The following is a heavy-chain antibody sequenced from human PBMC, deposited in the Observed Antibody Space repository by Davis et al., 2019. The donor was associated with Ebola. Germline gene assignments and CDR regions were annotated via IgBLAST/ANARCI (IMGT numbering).Heavy chain of an antibody. J-gene: IGHJ2*01. D-gene: IGHD4-17*01. Sequence: GESLKISCAAPGFTFSSYAMSWVRQAPGKGLEWVSAISGSGGSTYYADSVKGRFTISRDNSKNTLYLQMNGLRAEDTAVYYCARRARGTVTRKEHWYFDLWGRGTLVTVSS. CDR1: GFTFSSYA. V-gene: IGHV3-23*01. CDR2: ISGSGGST. CDR3: ARRARGTVTRKEHWYFDL.